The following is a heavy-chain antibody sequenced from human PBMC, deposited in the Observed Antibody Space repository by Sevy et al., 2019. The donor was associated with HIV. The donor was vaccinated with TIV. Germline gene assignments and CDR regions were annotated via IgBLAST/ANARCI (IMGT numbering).Heavy chain of an antibody. CDR3: ARTTVTTSKVFDY. V-gene: IGHV3-21*01. CDR1: GFTFSSYS. D-gene: IGHD4-17*01. J-gene: IGHJ4*02. Sequence: GGSLRLSYAASGFTFSSYSMIWVRQAPGKGLEWVSSISSSSSYIYYADSVKGRFTISRDNAKNSLYLQMNSLRAEDTAVYYCARTTVTTSKVFDYWGQGTLVTVSS. CDR2: ISSSSSYI.